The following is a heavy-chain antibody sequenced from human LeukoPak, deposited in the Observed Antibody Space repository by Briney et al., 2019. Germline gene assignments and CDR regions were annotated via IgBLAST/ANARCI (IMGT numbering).Heavy chain of an antibody. J-gene: IGHJ4*02. CDR2: ISWNSGSI. D-gene: IGHD3-9*01. Sequence: GGSLRLSCAASGFTFDDYAMHWVRQAPGKGLEWVSGISWNSGSIGYADSVKGRFTISRDNAKNSLYLQMNSLRAEDTAFYYCAKGGDYDILTGIDYWGQGTQVTVSS. V-gene: IGHV3-9*01. CDR3: AKGGDYDILTGIDY. CDR1: GFTFDDYA.